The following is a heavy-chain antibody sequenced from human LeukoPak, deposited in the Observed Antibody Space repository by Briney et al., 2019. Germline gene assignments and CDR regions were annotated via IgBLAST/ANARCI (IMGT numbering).Heavy chain of an antibody. J-gene: IGHJ3*02. D-gene: IGHD6-19*01. CDR2: INPKTGAT. V-gene: IGHV1-2*02. CDR1: GYTFTGYY. Sequence: ASVKVSCKASGYTFTGYYMHWVRQAPRQGLEWMGWINPKTGATNYIQRFQGRVTMTRDTSISTAYMELSSLTSDDTAVYYCAKGDYSSGWYTSAFDIWGQGTMVTVSS. CDR3: AKGDYSSGWYTSAFDI.